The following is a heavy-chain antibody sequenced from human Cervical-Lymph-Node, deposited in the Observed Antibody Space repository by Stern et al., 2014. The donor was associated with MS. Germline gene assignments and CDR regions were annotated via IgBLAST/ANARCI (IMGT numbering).Heavy chain of an antibody. CDR2: IHSDGSST. D-gene: IGHD6-6*01. V-gene: IGHV3-74*02. Sequence: EVQLVESGGGLVQPGGSLRLSCAASGITLSSYWMHWVRQAPGKGLVWVSRIHSDGSSTSYVDSVKGRFTISRDNAKNTLYLQMNSLRAEDTAAYYCARSVGSSSDYFDYWGQGTLVTVSS. CDR3: ARSVGSSSDYFDY. CDR1: GITLSSYW. J-gene: IGHJ4*02.